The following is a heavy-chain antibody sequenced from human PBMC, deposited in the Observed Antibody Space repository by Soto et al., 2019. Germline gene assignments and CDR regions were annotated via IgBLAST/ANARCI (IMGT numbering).Heavy chain of an antibody. CDR3: ARGTGEMATITI. D-gene: IGHD5-12*01. V-gene: IGHV1-46*01. Sequence: ASVKVSCKASGYTFTGYYMHWVRQAPGQGLEWMGIINPSGGSTSYAQKFQGRVTMTRDTSTSTVYMELSSLRSEDTAVYYCARGTGEMATITIWGQGTTVTFSS. J-gene: IGHJ3*02. CDR2: INPSGGST. CDR1: GYTFTGYY.